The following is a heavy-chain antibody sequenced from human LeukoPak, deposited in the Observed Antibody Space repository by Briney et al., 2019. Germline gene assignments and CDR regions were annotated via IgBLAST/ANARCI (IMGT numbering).Heavy chain of an antibody. V-gene: IGHV3-21*01. CDR3: ARLTVYSIAADDAFDI. J-gene: IGHJ3*02. Sequence: GGSLRLSCAASGFTFSSYSMNWVRQAPGKGLEWVSFISSSSSYIYYADSVKGRFTISRDNAKNSLYLQMNSLRAEDTAVYYCARLTVYSIAADDAFDIWGQGTMVTVSS. D-gene: IGHD6-13*01. CDR2: ISSSSSYI. CDR1: GFTFSSYS.